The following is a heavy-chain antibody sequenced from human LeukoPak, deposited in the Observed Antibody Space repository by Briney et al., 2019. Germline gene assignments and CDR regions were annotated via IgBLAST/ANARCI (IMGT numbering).Heavy chain of an antibody. CDR2: IFYSGST. D-gene: IGHD3-10*02. Sequence: PSETLSLTCTFSTGSSSISSYYWGWIRQPPGKGLEWIGSIFYSGSTYYNPSLKSRVTISVDTSQHQFSLKLRSVTAADTAVYYCAAYYSDRNVFDYWGQGTLVTVSS. J-gene: IGHJ4*02. V-gene: IGHV4-39*01. CDR1: TGSSSISSYY. CDR3: AAYYSDRNVFDY.